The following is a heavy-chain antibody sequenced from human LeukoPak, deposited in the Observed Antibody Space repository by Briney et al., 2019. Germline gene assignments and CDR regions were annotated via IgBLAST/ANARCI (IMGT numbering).Heavy chain of an antibody. CDR1: VGSISRRRYS. V-gene: IGHV4-39*01. Sequence: SETLSLTCTVSVGSISRRRYSWGWVRQPPGKRLEWVGSIYYRGSTYYNPPLKGRVTISVDTSKNQFSLKLTSVTAADTAVYYCARLPEPGIAAAGAFDYWGQGTLVTVSS. J-gene: IGHJ4*02. CDR3: ARLPEPGIAAAGAFDY. CDR2: IYYRGST. D-gene: IGHD6-13*01.